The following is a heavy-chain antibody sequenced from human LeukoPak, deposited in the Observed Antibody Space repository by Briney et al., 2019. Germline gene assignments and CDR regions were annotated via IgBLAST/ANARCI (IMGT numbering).Heavy chain of an antibody. J-gene: IGHJ6*02. Sequence: SETLSLTCTVSGGSISSGGYYWSWIRQHPGKGLEWIGYIYYSGSTYYNPSLKSRVTISVDTSKNQFSLKLSSVTAADTAVYYCATDRVSSGCLVDYYYYGMDVWGQGTTVTVSS. D-gene: IGHD6-19*01. CDR1: GGSISSGGYY. CDR3: ATDRVSSGCLVDYYYYGMDV. V-gene: IGHV4-31*03. CDR2: IYYSGST.